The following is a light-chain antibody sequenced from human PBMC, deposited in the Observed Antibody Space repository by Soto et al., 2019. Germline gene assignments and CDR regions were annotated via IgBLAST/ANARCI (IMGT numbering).Light chain of an antibody. J-gene: IGKJ1*01. CDR3: QHCYNWPWT. Sequence: DIQMTQSPSTLYASVGDRVTITCRASLSTSNWLAWYQQKPGRAPKLLISGASTRASGIPARFSGSVSGTDGTITISSLKSEDSSVYYCQHCYNWPWTFGQGTKVDIK. V-gene: IGKV1-5*01. CDR1: LSTSNW. CDR2: GAS.